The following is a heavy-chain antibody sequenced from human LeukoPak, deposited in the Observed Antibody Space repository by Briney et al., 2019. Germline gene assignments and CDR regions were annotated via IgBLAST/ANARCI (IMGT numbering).Heavy chain of an antibody. V-gene: IGHV3-9*01. D-gene: IGHD3-22*01. CDR2: ISWNSGSI. Sequence: PGGSLRLSCAASGFTFSSYWMHWVRQAPGKGLEWVSGISWNSGSIGYADSVKGRFTISRDNAKNSLYLQMNSLRAEDTALYYCAKDNSYDSSGPIDYWGQGTLVTVSS. CDR1: GFTFSSYW. CDR3: AKDNSYDSSGPIDY. J-gene: IGHJ4*02.